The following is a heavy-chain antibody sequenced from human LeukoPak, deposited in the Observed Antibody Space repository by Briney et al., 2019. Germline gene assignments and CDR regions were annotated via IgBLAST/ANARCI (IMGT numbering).Heavy chain of an antibody. D-gene: IGHD3-10*01. J-gene: IGHJ3*02. CDR3: ARDGAMVRGVTPFDI. Sequence: KPSETLSLTCTVSGGSISSGGYYWSWIRQPPGKGLEWIGYIYHSGSTYYNPSLKSRVTISVDRSKNQFSLKLSSVTAADTAVYYCARDGAMVRGVTPFDIWGQGTMVTVSS. CDR1: GGSISSGGYY. CDR2: IYHSGST. V-gene: IGHV4-30-2*01.